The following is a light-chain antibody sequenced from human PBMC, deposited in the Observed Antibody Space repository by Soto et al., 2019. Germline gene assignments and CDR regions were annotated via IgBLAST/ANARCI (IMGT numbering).Light chain of an antibody. V-gene: IGLV2-11*01. CDR3: CSYAGSYTFV. CDR2: DVS. Sequence: SVLTQPCSVSGSPGQSVTISCTGTSSDVGGYNYVSWYQQHPGKAPKLMIYDVSKRPSGVPDRFSGSKSGNTASLTISGLQAEDEADYYCCSYAGSYTFVFGGGTKLTVL. J-gene: IGLJ2*01. CDR1: SSDVGGYNY.